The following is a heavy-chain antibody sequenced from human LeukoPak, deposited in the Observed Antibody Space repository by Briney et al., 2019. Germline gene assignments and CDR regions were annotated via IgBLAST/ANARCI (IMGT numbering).Heavy chain of an antibody. V-gene: IGHV4-34*01. CDR2: INHSGST. Sequence: PSETLSLTCAVYGGSFSGCYWSWIRQPPGKGLEWIGEINHSGSTNYNPSLKSRVTISIDTSKNQFSLKLSSVTAADTAVYYCARAMIVVIITTPGYFDLWGSGTLVTVSS. D-gene: IGHD3-22*01. CDR3: ARAMIVVIITTPGYFDL. CDR1: GGSFSGCY. J-gene: IGHJ2*01.